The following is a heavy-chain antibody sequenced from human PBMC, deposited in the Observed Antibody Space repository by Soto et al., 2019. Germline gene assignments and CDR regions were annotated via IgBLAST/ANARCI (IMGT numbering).Heavy chain of an antibody. D-gene: IGHD3-3*02. CDR1: GGSISSSSYY. CDR3: ARGRGRIFGGRWFDP. V-gene: IGHV4-39*07. Sequence: PSETLSLTCTVSGGSISSSSYYWGWIRQPPGKGLEWIGNINHSGSTNYNPSLKSRVTISVDTSKNQFSLKLSSVTAADTAVYYCARGRGRIFGGRWFDPWGQGTLVTVSS. CDR2: INHSGST. J-gene: IGHJ5*02.